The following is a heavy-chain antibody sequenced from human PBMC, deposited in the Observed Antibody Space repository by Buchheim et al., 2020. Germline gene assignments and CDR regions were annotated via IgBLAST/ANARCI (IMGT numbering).Heavy chain of an antibody. CDR1: GFTFSRYE. Sequence: EVQLVESGGGLVQPRGSLRLSCAASGFTFSRYEMNWVRQAPGKGLEWVSYISSRASTIYYADSVKGRFTISRDNAKNSLYLQMNSLRAEDTAVYYCARDSESSGYYPFDYWGQGTL. CDR2: ISSRASTI. D-gene: IGHD3-22*01. J-gene: IGHJ4*02. V-gene: IGHV3-48*03. CDR3: ARDSESSGYYPFDY.